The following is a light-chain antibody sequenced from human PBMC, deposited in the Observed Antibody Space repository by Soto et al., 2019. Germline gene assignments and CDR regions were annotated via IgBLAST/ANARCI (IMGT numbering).Light chain of an antibody. V-gene: IGKV1-5*03. CDR3: QHYKSYAEA. CDR1: QTISSW. J-gene: IGKJ1*01. CDR2: KAS. Sequence: DIQMTQSPSTLSGSVGDRVTITCRASQTISSWLAWYQQKPGKAPKLLIYKASTLKSGVPSRFSGSGSGTEFTLTISSLQPDDFATYYCQHYKSYAEAFGQGTKWIS.